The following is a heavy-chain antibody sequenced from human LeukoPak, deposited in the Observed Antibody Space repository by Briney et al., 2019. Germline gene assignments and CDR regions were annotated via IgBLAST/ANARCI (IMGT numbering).Heavy chain of an antibody. D-gene: IGHD3-10*01. CDR3: ARDGQGGAIADFDY. CDR1: GGSISSYY. CDR2: IYTSGST. V-gene: IGHV4-4*07. J-gene: IGHJ4*02. Sequence: SETLSLTCTVSGGSISSYYWSWIRQPGGKGLEWIGRIYTSGSTNYNPSLKSRVTMSVDTSKNHSSLKLSSVTAADTAVYYCARDGQGGAIADFDYWGQGTLVTVSS.